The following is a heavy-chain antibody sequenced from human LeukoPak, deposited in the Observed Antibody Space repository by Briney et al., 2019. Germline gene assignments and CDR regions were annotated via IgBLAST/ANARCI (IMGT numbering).Heavy chain of an antibody. V-gene: IGHV1-69*05. J-gene: IGHJ5*02. Sequence: GSSVKVSCKASGGTFSSYAISWVRQAPGQGLEWMGRIIPIFGTANYAQKFQGRVTITTDESTSIAYMELSSLRSEDTAVYYCARERDDSSGYYLYNWFDPWGQGTLVTVSS. CDR3: ARERDDSSGYYLYNWFDP. CDR1: GGTFSSYA. CDR2: IIPIFGTA. D-gene: IGHD3-22*01.